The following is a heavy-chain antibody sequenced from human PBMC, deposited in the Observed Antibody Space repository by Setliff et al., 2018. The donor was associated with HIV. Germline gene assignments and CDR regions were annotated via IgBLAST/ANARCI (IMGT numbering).Heavy chain of an antibody. CDR2: IYIYNSGST. CDR1: GGSFSGYY. V-gene: IGHV4-59*01. CDR3: ARQGQLGSE. J-gene: IGHJ4*02. D-gene: IGHD1-1*01. Sequence: PSETLSLTCSVSGGSFSGYYWSWIRQPPGKGLEWIGYIYIYNSGSTNYNPSLTSRVTISADTSRNQFSLKLTSVTAADTAVYYCARQGQLGSEWGQGTLVTVSS.